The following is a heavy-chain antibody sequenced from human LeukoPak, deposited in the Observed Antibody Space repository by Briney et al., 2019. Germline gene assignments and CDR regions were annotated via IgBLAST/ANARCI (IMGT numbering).Heavy chain of an antibody. D-gene: IGHD2-2*01. CDR2: ISSSSTAI. J-gene: IGHJ1*01. Sequence: PGGSLRLSCAASGLTLTTYSMNWVRQAPGKGLEWVSYISSSSTAIFYADSVKGRFTISRDNAKNSLFLQMNSLRAEDTAVYYCARGGQYCSSTSCYFAEYFQHWGQGTLVTVSS. CDR3: ARGGQYCSSTSCYFAEYFQH. V-gene: IGHV3-48*01. CDR1: GLTLTTYS.